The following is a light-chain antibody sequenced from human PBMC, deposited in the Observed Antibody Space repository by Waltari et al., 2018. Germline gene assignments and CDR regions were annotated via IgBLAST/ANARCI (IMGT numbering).Light chain of an antibody. CDR3: AAWDDSLNGVV. V-gene: IGLV1-44*01. CDR1: SPTPGSTT. Sequence: QSVLTQPPSASGTPGQRVTISCSGSSPTPGSTTETWYQQLPGTAPKLPIYSNNQRPSGVPDRFSGSKSGTSASLAISGLQSEDEADYYCAAWDDSLNGVVFGGGTKLTVL. J-gene: IGLJ2*01. CDR2: SNN.